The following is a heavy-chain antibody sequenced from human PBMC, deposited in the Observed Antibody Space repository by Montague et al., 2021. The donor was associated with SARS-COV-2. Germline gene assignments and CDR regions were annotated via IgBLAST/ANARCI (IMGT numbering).Heavy chain of an antibody. CDR2: INRSGSTT. V-gene: IGHV3-23*01. CDR1: GFTFSNYA. CDR3: ATDPGAFDI. J-gene: IGHJ3*02. Sequence: SLRLSLSASGFTFSNYAMTWVRQAPGKGLEWVSVINRSGSTTYYTDSVKGRFTISRDNSKNTLYLQMNSLRGEDTAVYYCATDPGAFDIWGQGTMVTVSS.